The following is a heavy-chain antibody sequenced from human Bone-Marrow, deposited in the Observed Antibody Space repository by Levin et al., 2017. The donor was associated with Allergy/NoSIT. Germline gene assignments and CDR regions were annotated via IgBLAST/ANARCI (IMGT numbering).Heavy chain of an antibody. Sequence: PGGSLRLSCAASGFTFSDYFMSWIRQAPGKGLEWVSYISSSVSTTYYADSVKGRFTISRDNARNSLYLQMNSLRAEDTAVYYCARVYSSEETFDIWGQGTMVTVSS. D-gene: IGHD6-25*01. J-gene: IGHJ3*02. CDR3: ARVYSSEETFDI. CDR2: ISSSVSTT. CDR1: GFTFSDYF. V-gene: IGHV3-11*01.